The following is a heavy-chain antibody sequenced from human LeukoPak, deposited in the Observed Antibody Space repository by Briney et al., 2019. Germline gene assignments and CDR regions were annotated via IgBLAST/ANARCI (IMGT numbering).Heavy chain of an antibody. Sequence: GGSLRLSCAASGFTFSTYYMTWVRQAPGKGLEWVSDVSRSGAVTYYADSVKGRFTVSRDNSKNTLYLQMNSLRAEDTAVYYCARDITAYGGHAFDIWGQGTMVTVSS. J-gene: IGHJ3*02. D-gene: IGHD4-23*01. CDR3: ARDITAYGGHAFDI. CDR2: VSRSGAVT. CDR1: GFTFSTYY. V-gene: IGHV3-23*01.